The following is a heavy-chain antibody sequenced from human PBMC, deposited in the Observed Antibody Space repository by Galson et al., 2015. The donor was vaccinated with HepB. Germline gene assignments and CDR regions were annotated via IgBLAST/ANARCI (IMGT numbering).Heavy chain of an antibody. CDR1: GYTFSTYS. V-gene: IGHV1-18*01. CDR3: ARGALVAVVRDTLNNWFAP. D-gene: IGHD2-15*01. J-gene: IGHJ5*02. Sequence: SVKVSCKASGYTFSTYSITWVRQAPGQGLEWMGWISPYNGDTDYARKFQGRVTMTTDTFTSTAYMEVRSLRSDDTAVYYCARGALVAVVRDTLNNWFAPWGQGTLVTVSS. CDR2: ISPYNGDT.